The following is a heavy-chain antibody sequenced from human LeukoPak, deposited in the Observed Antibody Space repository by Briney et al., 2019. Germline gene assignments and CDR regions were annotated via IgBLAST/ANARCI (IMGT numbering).Heavy chain of an antibody. J-gene: IGHJ4*02. CDR3: VRETNYDLFDY. V-gene: IGHV4-59*01. Sequence: SETLSLTCTVSGGSISSYYWSWIRQPPGKGLEWIGYIYYSGSTNYNPSLKSRVTISVDTSKNQFSLKLSSVTAADTAVYYCVRETNYDLFDYWGQGTLVTVS. CDR1: GGSISSYY. D-gene: IGHD3-3*01. CDR2: IYYSGST.